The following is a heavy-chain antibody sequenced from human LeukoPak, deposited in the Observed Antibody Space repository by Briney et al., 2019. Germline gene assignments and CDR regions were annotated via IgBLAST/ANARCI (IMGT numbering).Heavy chain of an antibody. CDR1: GGSISTYY. D-gene: IGHD6-19*01. CDR2: IYTSGST. J-gene: IGHJ4*02. Sequence: SETLSLTCTVSGGSISTYYWSWIRQPAGKGLEWIGRIYTSGSTNYNPSLKSRVTMSVDTSKNQFSLKLSSVTAADTAVYYCARSSGYSSGWDPTYYFDYWGQGTLVTVSS. CDR3: ARSSGYSSGWDPTYYFDY. V-gene: IGHV4-4*07.